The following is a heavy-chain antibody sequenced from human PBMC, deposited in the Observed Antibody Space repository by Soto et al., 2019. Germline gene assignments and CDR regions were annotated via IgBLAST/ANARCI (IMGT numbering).Heavy chain of an antibody. V-gene: IGHV1-46*03. J-gene: IGHJ2*01. D-gene: IGHD3-3*02. CDR3: ARDSGSYSIEWYFDL. Sequence: QVQLVQSGAEVKKPGASVKVSCKASGYTFTSYYMHWVRQAPGQGLELMGIINPSGGSTSYAQKFQGRVTMSRDTSTSTVYMELSSLRSEDTAVYYCARDSGSYSIEWYFDLWGRGTLVTVSS. CDR2: INPSGGST. CDR1: GYTFTSYY.